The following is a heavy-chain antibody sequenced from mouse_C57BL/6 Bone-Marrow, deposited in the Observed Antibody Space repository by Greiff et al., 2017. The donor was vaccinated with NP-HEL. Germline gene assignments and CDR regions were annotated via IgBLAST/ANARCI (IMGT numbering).Heavy chain of an antibody. D-gene: IGHD1-1*01. Sequence: KQRPGQGLEWIGRIHPSDSDTNYNQKFKGKTTLTVDKSSSTAYMQLSSLTSGDSAVYYCAIWAITTVVADYWGQGTTLTVSS. V-gene: IGHV1-74*01. CDR2: IHPSDSDT. J-gene: IGHJ2*01. CDR3: AIWAITTVVADY.